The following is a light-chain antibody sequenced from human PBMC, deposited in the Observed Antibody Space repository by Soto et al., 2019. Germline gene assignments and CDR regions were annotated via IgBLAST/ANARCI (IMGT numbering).Light chain of an antibody. V-gene: IGLV7-46*01. CDR2: DTN. J-gene: IGLJ2*01. CDR3: LLSNPGVNVV. Sequence: QAVVTQEPSLTVSPGGTVTLTCDSSTGAVTSGHYPYWFQQKPGQAPTTLIYDTNNKHSWTPARFSGSLLGGKAALTLSGAQPEDEAEYYCLLSNPGVNVVFGGGTQLTVL. CDR1: TGAVTSGHY.